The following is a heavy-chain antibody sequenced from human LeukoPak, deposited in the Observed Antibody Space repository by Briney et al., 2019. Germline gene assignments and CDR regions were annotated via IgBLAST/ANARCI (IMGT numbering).Heavy chain of an antibody. Sequence: ESGPTLVNPTQTLTLTCTFSGFSLSTRGVGVGWIRQPPGKAPEWLALIYWNNDNRYSPSLKSRLTITKDTSKNQVVLTMTNMDPVDTATYYCAHRISSAWTDYWGQGTLVTVSS. V-gene: IGHV2-5*01. D-gene: IGHD3-22*01. CDR1: GFSLSTRGVG. J-gene: IGHJ4*02. CDR2: IYWNNDN. CDR3: AHRISSAWTDY.